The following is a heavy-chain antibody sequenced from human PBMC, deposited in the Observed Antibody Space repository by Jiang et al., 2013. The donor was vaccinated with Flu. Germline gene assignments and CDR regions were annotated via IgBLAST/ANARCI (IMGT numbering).Heavy chain of an antibody. CDR2: INPSGGST. D-gene: IGHD3-10*01. Sequence: SVKVSCKASGYTFTGYYMHWVRQAPGQGLEWMGIINPSGGSTSYAQKFQGRVTMTRDTSTSTVYMELSSLRSEDTAVYYCARDRRYYGSGSYYKGDYYYYYGMDVWGQGTTVTVSS. CDR3: ARDRRYYGSGSYYKGDYYYYYGMDV. V-gene: IGHV1-46*01. CDR1: GYTFTGYY. J-gene: IGHJ6*02.